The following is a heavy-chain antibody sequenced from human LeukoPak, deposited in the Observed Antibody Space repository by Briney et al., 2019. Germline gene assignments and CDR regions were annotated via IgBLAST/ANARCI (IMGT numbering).Heavy chain of an antibody. Sequence: ASVKVSCKASGYTFTSYDINWVRQATGQGLEWMGWMNPNSGNTGYAQKFQGRVTMTRTTSISTAYMELSSLRSEDTAVYYCARVPCYDILTGYYNVPYYYGMDVWGQGTTVTVSS. D-gene: IGHD3-9*01. V-gene: IGHV1-8*01. CDR2: MNPNSGNT. J-gene: IGHJ6*02. CDR1: GYTFTSYD. CDR3: ARVPCYDILTGYYNVPYYYGMDV.